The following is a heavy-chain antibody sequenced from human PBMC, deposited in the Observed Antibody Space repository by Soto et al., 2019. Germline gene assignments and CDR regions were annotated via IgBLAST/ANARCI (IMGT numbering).Heavy chain of an antibody. D-gene: IGHD3-16*01. Sequence: PSETPXLTWSVFGGPISSNSHYRVWIRQPPGKGLEWIGSIYYNGDTYYNPSLKSRVTISVDRSQNQFSLKLSSVTAADTAVYYCARGPHHVWGQGTLVTVSS. CDR3: ARGPHHV. J-gene: IGHJ4*02. CDR1: GGPISSNSHY. V-gene: IGHV4-39*07. CDR2: IYYNGDT.